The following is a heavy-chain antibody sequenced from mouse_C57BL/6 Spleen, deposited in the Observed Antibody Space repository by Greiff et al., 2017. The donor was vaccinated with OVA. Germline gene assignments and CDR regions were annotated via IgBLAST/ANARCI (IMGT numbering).Heavy chain of an antibody. CDR3: ARSLTGTDCARDY. D-gene: IGHD4-1*01. CDR1: GYTFPSYG. Sequence: VQLQQPGAELARPGASVKLSCKASGYTFPSYGIRWVKPRTGQGLEWIGEIYPRSGNPSYNEKFKGTATLTADKSSRTAYMELRSLTSEDSAVDFCARSLTGTDCARDYWGRGTTVAVAS. J-gene: IGHJ4*01. CDR2: IYPRSGNP. V-gene: IGHV1-81*01.